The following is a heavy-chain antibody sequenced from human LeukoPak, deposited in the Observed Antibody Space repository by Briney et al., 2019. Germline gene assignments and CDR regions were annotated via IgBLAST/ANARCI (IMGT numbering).Heavy chain of an antibody. V-gene: IGHV3-21*06. Sequence: GGSLRLSCAASGFIFSNNNMNWVRQAPGKGLEWVSSISSSSSFISYADSVKGRFTISRDNANNFLYLQMNSLRAEDTAVYYCARVLLAYCGGDCESGGQADAFDIWGQGTMVTVSS. CDR2: ISSSSSFI. D-gene: IGHD2-21*02. CDR3: ARVLLAYCGGDCESGGQADAFDI. J-gene: IGHJ3*02. CDR1: GFIFSNNN.